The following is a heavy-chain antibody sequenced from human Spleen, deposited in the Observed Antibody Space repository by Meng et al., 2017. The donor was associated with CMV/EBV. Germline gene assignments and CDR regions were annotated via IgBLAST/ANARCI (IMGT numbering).Heavy chain of an antibody. D-gene: IGHD3-3*01. J-gene: IGHJ4*02. CDR2: IRSKDYGGTT. CDR1: GFTFGGYA. Sequence: GGSLRLSCTVSGFTFGGYAMSWVRQAPGKGLDWVGFIRSKDYGGTTEYAASVKGRFTISRDDSKSIAYLQMNSLKTEDTAVYYCASLYYDFWSGYYEDRGYFDYWGQGTLVTVSS. CDR3: ASLYYDFWSGYYEDRGYFDY. V-gene: IGHV3-49*04.